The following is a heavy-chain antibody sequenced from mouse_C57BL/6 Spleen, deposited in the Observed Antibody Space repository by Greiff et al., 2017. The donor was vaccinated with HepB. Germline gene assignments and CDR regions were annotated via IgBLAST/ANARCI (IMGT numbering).Heavy chain of an antibody. J-gene: IGHJ4*01. D-gene: IGHD1-1*01. CDR2: ISSGSSTI. V-gene: IGHV5-17*01. CDR3: ARNYYGSSLYAMDY. CDR1: GFTLSDYG. Sequence: EVQVVESGGGLVKPGGSLKLSCAASGFTLSDYGMHWVRQAPEKGLEWVAYISSGSSTIYYADTVKGRFTISRDNAKNTLFLQMTSLRSEDTAMYYCARNYYGSSLYAMDYWGQGTSVTVSS.